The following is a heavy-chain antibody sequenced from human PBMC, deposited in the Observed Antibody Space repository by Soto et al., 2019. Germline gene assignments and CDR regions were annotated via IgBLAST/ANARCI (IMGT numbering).Heavy chain of an antibody. CDR1: GGSFSGYY. CDR2: INHSGST. V-gene: IGHV4-34*01. J-gene: IGHJ4*02. D-gene: IGHD4-17*01. Sequence: QVQLQQWGAGLLKPSETLSLTCAVYGGSFSGYYWCWIRQPPGKGLEWIGEINHSGSTNYNPSLKSRVTISVDTSKNQFSLKLSSVTAADTAVYYCARGVYYGDYPDYWGQGTLVTVSS. CDR3: ARGVYYGDYPDY.